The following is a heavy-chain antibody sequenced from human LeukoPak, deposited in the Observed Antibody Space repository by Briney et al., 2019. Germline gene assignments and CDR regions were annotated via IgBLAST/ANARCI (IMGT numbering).Heavy chain of an antibody. Sequence: PGGSLRLSCAASEFTFSSYEMNWVRQAPGKGLEWVSIIYGGGSVFYADSVKGRFTISRDNSKNTLYLQMNSLRGEDTAVYYCARGGSYLSAFDIWGQGTMVTVSS. CDR3: ARGGSYLSAFDI. CDR1: EFTFSSYE. D-gene: IGHD1-26*01. J-gene: IGHJ3*02. CDR2: IYGGGSV. V-gene: IGHV3-53*01.